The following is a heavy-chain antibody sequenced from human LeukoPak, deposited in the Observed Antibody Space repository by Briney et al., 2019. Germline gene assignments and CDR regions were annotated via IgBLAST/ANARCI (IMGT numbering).Heavy chain of an antibody. V-gene: IGHV4-59*01. D-gene: IGHD1-1*01. Sequence: PSETLSLTCTVSGGSISSYYWSWIRQPPGKGLEWIGYIYYSGSTNYNPSLKSRVTISVDTSKNQFSLKLSSVTAADTAVYYCARAPTTSTPSDAFDIWGQGTMVTVSS. CDR3: ARAPTTSTPSDAFDI. J-gene: IGHJ3*02. CDR1: GGSISSYY. CDR2: IYYSGST.